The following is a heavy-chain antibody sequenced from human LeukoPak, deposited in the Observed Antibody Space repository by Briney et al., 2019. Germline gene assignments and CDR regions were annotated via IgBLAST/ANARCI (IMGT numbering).Heavy chain of an antibody. Sequence: SETLSLTCTVSGGSISSSSYYWGWIRQPPGKGLEWIGRIYTSGSTNYNPSLKSRVTMSVDTSKNQFSLKLSSVTAADTAVYYCARDYYGSGRNYYYMDVWGKGTTVTISS. CDR2: IYTSGST. D-gene: IGHD3-10*01. J-gene: IGHJ6*03. CDR3: ARDYYGSGRNYYYMDV. V-gene: IGHV4-39*07. CDR1: GGSISSSSYY.